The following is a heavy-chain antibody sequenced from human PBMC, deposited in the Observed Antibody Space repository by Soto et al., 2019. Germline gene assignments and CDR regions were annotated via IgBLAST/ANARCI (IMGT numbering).Heavy chain of an antibody. CDR1: GYTFTSYG. Sequence: ASVKVSCKASGYTFTSYGISWVRQAPGQGLEWMGWISAYNGNTNYAQKLQFRVTITRDTSASTAYMELSSLRSEDTAVYYCARGIAPYYFDYWGQGTLVTVSS. V-gene: IGHV1-18*01. CDR2: ISAYNGNT. D-gene: IGHD6-13*01. J-gene: IGHJ4*02. CDR3: ARGIAPYYFDY.